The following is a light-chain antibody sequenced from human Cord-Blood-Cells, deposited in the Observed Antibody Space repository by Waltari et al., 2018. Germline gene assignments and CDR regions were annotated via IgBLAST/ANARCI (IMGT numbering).Light chain of an antibody. CDR1: SSDVGGSNY. CDR3: SSYTSSSTWV. Sequence: QSALPQPAPVSGSPGQSITITCTGTSSDVGGSNYVPWYQQHPGNAPKLMIYDVSNRPSGVSNRFSGSKSGNTASLTISGLQAEDEADYYCSSYTSSSTWVFGGGTKLTVL. V-gene: IGLV2-14*03. CDR2: DVS. J-gene: IGLJ3*02.